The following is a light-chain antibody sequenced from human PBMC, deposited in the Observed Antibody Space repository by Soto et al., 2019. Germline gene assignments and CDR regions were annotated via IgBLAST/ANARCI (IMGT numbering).Light chain of an antibody. V-gene: IGLV2-14*01. J-gene: IGLJ2*01. CDR1: SSDVGGYNY. CDR2: EVS. CDR3: SSYTNSSTHVV. Sequence: QSVLTQPASASGSPGQSITISCTGTSSDVGGYNYVSWYQQHPGKAPKLMIYEVSNRPSGVSSRFSGSKSGNTASLTISGLQAEDEADYYCSSYTNSSTHVVFGGGTKLTVL.